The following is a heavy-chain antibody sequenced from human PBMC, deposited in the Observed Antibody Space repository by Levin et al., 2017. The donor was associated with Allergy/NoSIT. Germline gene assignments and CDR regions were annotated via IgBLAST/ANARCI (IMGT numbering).Heavy chain of an antibody. J-gene: IGHJ6*02. D-gene: IGHD3-10*01. CDR1: GFTFSSYG. V-gene: IGHV3-30*18. Sequence: GGSLRLSCAASGFTFSSYGMNWVRQAPGKGLEWVAFISDDGSNNYFLESVKGRFTISRDNSKNTLYLQMTSLRPDDTAVYYCAKQRIFGLGSSYGMDVWGQGTTVTVTS. CDR2: ISDDGSNN. CDR3: AKQRIFGLGSSYGMDV.